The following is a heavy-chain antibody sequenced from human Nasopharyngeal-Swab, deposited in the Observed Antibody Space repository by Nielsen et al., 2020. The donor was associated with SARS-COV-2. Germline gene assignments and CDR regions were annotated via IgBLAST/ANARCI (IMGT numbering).Heavy chain of an antibody. J-gene: IGHJ4*02. Sequence: GGSLRLSCAASGFTFSSYGMHWVRQAPGKGLEWVAVIWYDGSNKYYADSVKGRLTISRDNSKNTLYLQMNSLRAEDTAVYYCAKPPAKQRVVVAATLDYWGQGTLVTVSS. CDR2: IWYDGSNK. D-gene: IGHD2-15*01. CDR3: AKPPAKQRVVVAATLDY. V-gene: IGHV3-33*06. CDR1: GFTFSSYG.